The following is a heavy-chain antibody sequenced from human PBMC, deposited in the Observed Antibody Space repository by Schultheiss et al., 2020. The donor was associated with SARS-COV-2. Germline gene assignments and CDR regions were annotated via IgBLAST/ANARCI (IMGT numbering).Heavy chain of an antibody. CDR1: GFTFSSYA. J-gene: IGHJ4*02. CDR2: ISGSGGST. V-gene: IGHV3-23*01. CDR3: ARARSDSSGWYRIDY. D-gene: IGHD6-19*01. Sequence: GGSLRLSCAASGFTFSSYAMSWVRQAPGKGLEWVSAISGSGGSTYYADSVKGRFTISRDNSKNTLYLQMNSLRAEDTAVYYCARARSDSSGWYRIDYWGQGTLVTVSS.